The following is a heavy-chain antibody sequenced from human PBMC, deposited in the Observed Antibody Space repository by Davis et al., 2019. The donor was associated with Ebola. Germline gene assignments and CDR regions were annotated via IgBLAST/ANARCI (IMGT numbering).Heavy chain of an antibody. CDR1: GFTFSSYS. D-gene: IGHD2-2*01. J-gene: IGHJ5*02. V-gene: IGHV3-21*01. CDR3: ARDRLRYCSSTSCRTNWFDP. CDR2: ISSSSSYI. Sequence: GGSLRLSCAASGFTFSSYSMNWVRQAPGKGLEWVSSISSSSSYIYYADSVKGRFTISRDNSKNTLYLQMNSLRAEDTAVYYCARDRLRYCSSTSCRTNWFDPWGQGTLVTVSS.